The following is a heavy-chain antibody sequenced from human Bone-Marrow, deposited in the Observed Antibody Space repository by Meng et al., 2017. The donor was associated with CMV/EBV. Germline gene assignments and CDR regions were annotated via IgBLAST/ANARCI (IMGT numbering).Heavy chain of an antibody. D-gene: IGHD3-22*01. J-gene: IGHJ6*02. CDR1: GFTFSSYA. Sequence: SCAASGFTFSSYAMSCVRQAPGKGLEWVAVISYDGSNKYYADSVKGRFTISRDNSKNTLYLQMNSLRAEDTAVYYCARPLYYYDSSGYYHRRYYGMAVWGQGNTVNVAS. V-gene: IGHV3-30-3*01. CDR3: ARPLYYYDSSGYYHRRYYGMAV. CDR2: ISYDGSNK.